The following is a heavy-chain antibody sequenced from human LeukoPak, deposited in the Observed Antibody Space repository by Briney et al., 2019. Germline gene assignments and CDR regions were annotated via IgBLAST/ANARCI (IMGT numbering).Heavy chain of an antibody. Sequence: SETLSLTCTVSGGSISSSSYYWGWIRQPPGKGLEWIGSIYHSGSTYYNPSLKSRVTISVDRSKNQFSLKLSSVTAADTAVYYCARLELVGATASDAFDIWGQGTMVTVSS. CDR3: ARLELVGATASDAFDI. D-gene: IGHD1-26*01. CDR2: IYHSGST. CDR1: GGSISSSSYY. V-gene: IGHV4-39*07. J-gene: IGHJ3*02.